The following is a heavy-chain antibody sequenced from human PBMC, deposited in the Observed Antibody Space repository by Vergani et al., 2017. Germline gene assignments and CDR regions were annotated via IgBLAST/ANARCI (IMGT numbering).Heavy chain of an antibody. Sequence: EVQLVQSGAEVKKPGESLRISCKGSGYSFTSYWISWVRQMPGKGLEWMGRIDPTDSYTNYSPSFQGHVTISADKSISTAYLQWSSLKASDTAMYNCAVARAAGTVPATTNWCDGWGQGTLVTVS. D-gene: IGHD6-13*01. CDR3: AVARAAGTVPATTNWCDG. CDR1: GYSFTSYW. V-gene: IGHV5-10-1*03. J-gene: IGHJ5*02. CDR2: IDPTDSYT.